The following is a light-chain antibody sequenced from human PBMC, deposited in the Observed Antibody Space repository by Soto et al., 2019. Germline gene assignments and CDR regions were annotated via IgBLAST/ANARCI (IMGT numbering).Light chain of an antibody. J-gene: IGLJ1*01. CDR2: EGS. CDR1: SSDVGSYNL. Sequence: QSALTQPASVSGSPGQSITISCTGTSSDVGSYNLVSWYQQHPGKAPKLMIYEGSKRPSGVSNRFSGSKSGNTASLTISGLQAEDEADYYCCSLTTSHTYVFGSGTKLTVL. V-gene: IGLV2-14*02. CDR3: CSLTTSHTYV.